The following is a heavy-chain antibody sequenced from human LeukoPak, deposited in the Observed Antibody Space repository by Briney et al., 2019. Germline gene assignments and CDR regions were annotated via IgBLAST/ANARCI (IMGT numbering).Heavy chain of an antibody. CDR1: GFTFSSYW. V-gene: IGHV3-7*03. CDR2: IKQDGSEK. CDR3: ARVYAAFGQLVRVPFDY. D-gene: IGHD6-6*01. Sequence: GGSLRLSCAASGFTFSSYWMSWVRQAPGKGLEWVANIKQDGSEKYYVDSVKGRFTISRDNAKNSLYLQMNSLRAEDTAVYYCARVYAAFGQLVRVPFDYWGQGTLVTVSS. J-gene: IGHJ4*02.